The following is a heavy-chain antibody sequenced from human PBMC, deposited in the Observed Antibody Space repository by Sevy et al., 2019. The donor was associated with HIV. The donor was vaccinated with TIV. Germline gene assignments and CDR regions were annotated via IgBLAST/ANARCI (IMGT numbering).Heavy chain of an antibody. CDR3: ARLVPLAASSGMDV. Sequence: ASVKVSCKASGYTFISYGISWVRQAPGQGLEWMGWISTYNGDTNYAQNLQGRVTMTTDTSTSTAYMDLRSLRSDDTAVYYCARLVPLAASSGMDVWGQGTTVTVSS. CDR2: ISTYNGDT. J-gene: IGHJ6*02. V-gene: IGHV1-18*01. CDR1: GYTFISYG. D-gene: IGHD2-15*01.